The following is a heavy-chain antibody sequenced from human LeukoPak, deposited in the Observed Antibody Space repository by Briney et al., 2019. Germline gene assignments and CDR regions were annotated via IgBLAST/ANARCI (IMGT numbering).Heavy chain of an antibody. J-gene: IGHJ1*01. CDR2: ISYDGSNK. V-gene: IGHV3-30*18. CDR1: GFTFSSYG. D-gene: IGHD1-26*01. CDR3: AKDNGVVGATRGFQH. Sequence: GGSLRLSCAASGFTFSSYGMHWVRQAPGKGLEWVAVISYDGSNKYYADSVKGRFTISRDNSKNTLYLQMNSLRAEDTAVYYCAKDNGVVGATRGFQHWGQGTLVTVSS.